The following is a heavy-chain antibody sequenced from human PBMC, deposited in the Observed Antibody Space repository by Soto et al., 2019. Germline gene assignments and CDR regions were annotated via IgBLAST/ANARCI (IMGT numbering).Heavy chain of an antibody. Sequence: GGSLRLSCAASGFTFNHYAMSWVRQAPGKGLEWVSIIIANGGTFYADSVKGRFTISRDNSKNTVYLQLSSLRVEDTAIYYCAKDYTVAADPSSVILFDYWGQGALVTVSS. V-gene: IGHV3-23*01. CDR2: IIANGGT. CDR1: GFTFNHYA. D-gene: IGHD2-15*01. CDR3: AKDYTVAADPSSVILFDY. J-gene: IGHJ4*02.